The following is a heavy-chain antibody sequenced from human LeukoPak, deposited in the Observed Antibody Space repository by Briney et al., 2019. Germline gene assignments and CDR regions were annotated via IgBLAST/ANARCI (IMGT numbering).Heavy chain of an antibody. Sequence: PGGSLRLSCAASGFTFSSYAMSWVRQAPGKGLEWVSAISGSGGSTYYADSVKGRSTISRDNSKNTLYLRMNSLRAEDTAVYYCAKGARGSYYALFDYWGQGTLVTVSS. D-gene: IGHD1-26*01. CDR2: ISGSGGST. J-gene: IGHJ4*02. V-gene: IGHV3-23*01. CDR1: GFTFSSYA. CDR3: AKGARGSYYALFDY.